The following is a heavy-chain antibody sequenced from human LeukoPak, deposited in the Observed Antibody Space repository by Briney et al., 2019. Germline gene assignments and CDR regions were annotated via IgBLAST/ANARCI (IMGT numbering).Heavy chain of an antibody. J-gene: IGHJ4*02. CDR2: IYNSGST. V-gene: IGHV4-59*01. D-gene: IGHD2-15*01. CDR1: GRSINSYY. CDR3: ARTGYCSGSSCYLNPIDY. Sequence: ETLSLTCTVSGRSINSYYWSWIRQPPGKGLEWIGYIYNSGSTNYNPSLKSRVTISVDTSKNQFSLKLSSVTAADTAVYYCARTGYCSGSSCYLNPIDYWGQGTLVTVSS.